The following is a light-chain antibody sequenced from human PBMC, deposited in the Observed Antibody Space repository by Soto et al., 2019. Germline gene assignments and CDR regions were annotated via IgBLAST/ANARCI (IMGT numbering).Light chain of an antibody. V-gene: IGKV3-11*01. CDR1: QSVSTY. CDR3: QHRSNWLA. J-gene: IGKJ4*01. Sequence: EIVLTQSPATLSLSPGERATLSCRASQSVSTYLAWYQQKPGQAPRLLIDDASNRATGIPARFSGSGSGTEFTLTISRLEPEDLAVYYCQHRSNWLAFGGGTKVEIK. CDR2: DAS.